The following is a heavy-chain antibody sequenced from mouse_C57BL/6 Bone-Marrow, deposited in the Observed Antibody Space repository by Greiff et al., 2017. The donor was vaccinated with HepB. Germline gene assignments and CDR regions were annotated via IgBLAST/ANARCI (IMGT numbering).Heavy chain of an antibody. CDR1: GYTFTSYW. V-gene: IGHV1-64*01. J-gene: IGHJ4*01. CDR2: IHPNSGST. CDR3: ARGSLRFSYAMDY. Sequence: QVQLQQPGAELVKPGASVKLSCKASGYTFTSYWMHWVKQRPGQGLEWIGMIHPNSGSTNYNEKFKSKATLTVDKSSSTAYMQRSSLTSEDSAVYYCARGSLRFSYAMDYWGQGTSVTVSS. D-gene: IGHD1-1*01.